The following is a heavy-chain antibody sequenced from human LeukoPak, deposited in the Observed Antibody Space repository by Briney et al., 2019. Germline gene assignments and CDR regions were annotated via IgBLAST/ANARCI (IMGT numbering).Heavy chain of an antibody. D-gene: IGHD3-22*01. CDR2: ISSSSSYI. CDR3: ARGRYYYDSSGYPTPGY. Sequence: AGGSLRLSCAASGFTFSSYSMNWVRQAPGKGLGWVSSISSSSSYIYYADSVKGRFTISRDNAKNPLYLQMNSLRAEDTAVYYCARGRYYYDSSGYPTPGYWGQGTLVTVSS. CDR1: GFTFSSYS. V-gene: IGHV3-21*01. J-gene: IGHJ4*02.